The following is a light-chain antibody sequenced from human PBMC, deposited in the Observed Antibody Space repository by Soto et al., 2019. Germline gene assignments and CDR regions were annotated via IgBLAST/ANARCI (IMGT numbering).Light chain of an antibody. V-gene: IGKV1-6*01. CDR3: LQDYNFPRT. J-gene: IGKJ2*01. CDR2: TAS. CDR1: QGFEKD. Sequence: IQMPKSQSSLPAFVEDRVTIIGRAGQGFEKDLGWYQQKPGKAPKLLIYTASRLQSGVPSRFSGSGSGTDFTLTISSLQPEDFATYYCLQDYNFPRTFGRGTKLEIK.